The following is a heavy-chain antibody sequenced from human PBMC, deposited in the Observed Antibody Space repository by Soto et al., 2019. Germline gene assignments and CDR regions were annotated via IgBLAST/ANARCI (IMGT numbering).Heavy chain of an antibody. CDR2: ISYDGSNK. CDR3: ARVLRYFGFDY. CDR1: GFTFSSYA. Sequence: LRLSCAASGFTFSSYAMHWVRQAPGKGLEWVAVISYDGSNKYYADSVKGRFTISRDNSKNTLYLQMNSLRAEDTAVYYCARVLRYFGFDYWGQGTLVTVSS. J-gene: IGHJ4*02. D-gene: IGHD3-9*01. V-gene: IGHV3-30-3*01.